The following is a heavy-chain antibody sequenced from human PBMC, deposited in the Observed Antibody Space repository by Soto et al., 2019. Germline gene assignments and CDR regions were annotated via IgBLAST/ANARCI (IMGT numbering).Heavy chain of an antibody. Sequence: GSLRLSCAASGFPFSSYWMSWVRQAPGKGLEWVANIKQDGSEKYYVDSVKGRFTISRDNAKNSLYLQMNSLRAEDTAVYYCARVYSPNDYWGQGTLVTVSS. J-gene: IGHJ4*02. CDR2: IKQDGSEK. V-gene: IGHV3-7*01. CDR3: ARVYSPNDY. D-gene: IGHD1-26*01. CDR1: GFPFSSYW.